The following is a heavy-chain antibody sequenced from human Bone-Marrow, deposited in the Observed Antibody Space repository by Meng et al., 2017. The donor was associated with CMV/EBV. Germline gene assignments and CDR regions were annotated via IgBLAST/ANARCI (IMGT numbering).Heavy chain of an antibody. D-gene: IGHD2-2*01. Sequence: GESLKISCAASGFTFSSYAMHWVRQAPGKGLEWVAVISYDGSNKYYADSVKGRFTISRDNSKNTLYLQMNSLRAEDTAVYYCARDLDVVVPAAAQYYYYYYGMDVWGQGTTVTVYS. CDR1: GFTFSSYA. CDR2: ISYDGSNK. V-gene: IGHV3-30-3*01. J-gene: IGHJ6*02. CDR3: ARDLDVVVPAAAQYYYYYYGMDV.